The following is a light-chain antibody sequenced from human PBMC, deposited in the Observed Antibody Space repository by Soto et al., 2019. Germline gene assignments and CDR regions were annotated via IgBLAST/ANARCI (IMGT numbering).Light chain of an antibody. CDR1: NSDVGGYDF. Sequence: QSVLTQPASVSGSPGQSVTISCTGSNSDVGGYDFVSWYQHHPGKAPKLILYEVTKRPSGVSNRFSGSKSGNTASLTISGLQAEDDADYYCSSHTSTITLEVTFGGGTKLTVL. J-gene: IGLJ2*01. CDR3: SSHTSTITLEVT. V-gene: IGLV2-14*01. CDR2: EVT.